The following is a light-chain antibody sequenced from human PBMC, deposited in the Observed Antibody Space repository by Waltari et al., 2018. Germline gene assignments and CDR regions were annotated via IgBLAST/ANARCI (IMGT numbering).Light chain of an antibody. V-gene: IGKV3-20*01. J-gene: IGKJ4*01. CDR1: QSITSSY. Sequence: EIVLTQSPGTLSLFPGERATLSCRDSQSITSSYLVWYQQKLGQAPRLLIYGASIRATGIPDKFSGSGSGTDFTLTISRLEPEDFAVYYCQQYGSSPLTFGGGTKVEIK. CDR3: QQYGSSPLT. CDR2: GAS.